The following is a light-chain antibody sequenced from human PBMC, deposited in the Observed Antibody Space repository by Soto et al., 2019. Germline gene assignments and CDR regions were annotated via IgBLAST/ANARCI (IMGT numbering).Light chain of an antibody. CDR3: SSYAGSNKRDVV. Sequence: QSALTQPPSASGSPGQSVTISCTGTSSDVGGYNYVSWYQQHPGKAPKLMIYEVSKRPSGVPDRFSGSKSGNTASLTVSGLQAEDEADYYCSSYAGSNKRDVVFGGGTKLTVL. J-gene: IGLJ2*01. CDR1: SSDVGGYNY. CDR2: EVS. V-gene: IGLV2-8*01.